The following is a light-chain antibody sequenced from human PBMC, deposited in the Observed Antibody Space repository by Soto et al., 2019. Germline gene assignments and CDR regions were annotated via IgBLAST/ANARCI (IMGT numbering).Light chain of an antibody. Sequence: QSALTQPASVSGSPGQSITISCTGTSNDIGGHNHVSWYQQPPGYSPKLIIYEVTARPSGVSNRFSASKSGTTASLTISGRQAEDEAAYYCCSYAGIITWVCGGGTKLTVL. CDR2: EVT. V-gene: IGLV2-23*02. CDR1: SNDIGGHNH. CDR3: CSYAGIITWV. J-gene: IGLJ3*02.